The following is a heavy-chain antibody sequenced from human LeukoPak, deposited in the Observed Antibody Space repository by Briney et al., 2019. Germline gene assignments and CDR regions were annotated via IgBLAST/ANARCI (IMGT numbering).Heavy chain of an antibody. J-gene: IGHJ5*02. CDR2: IYHSGST. CDR1: GGSFSSSNC. CDR3: ARVPVNIWENWFDP. D-gene: IGHD1-26*01. V-gene: IGHV4-4*02. Sequence: NPSGTLSLTCAVSGGSFSSSNCWSWVRQPPGKGLEWIGEIYHSGSTNYSPSLKSRVTISVDKSKNQFSLKLNSVTAADTAVYYCARVPVNIWENWFDPWGQGTLVTVSS.